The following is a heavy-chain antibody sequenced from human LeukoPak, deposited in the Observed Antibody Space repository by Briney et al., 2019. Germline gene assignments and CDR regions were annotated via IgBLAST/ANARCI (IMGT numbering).Heavy chain of an antibody. V-gene: IGHV4-61*10. CDR3: ARAKMVPEGLDP. CDR1: GGSISSGSYY. J-gene: IGHJ5*02. CDR2: IYYSGST. Sequence: PSETLSLTCTVSGGSISSGSYYWSWIRQPAGKGLEWIGYIYYSGSTNYNPSLKSRVTISVDTSKNQFSLKLSSVTAADTAVYYCARAKMVPEGLDPWGQGTLVTVSS. D-gene: IGHD5-24*01.